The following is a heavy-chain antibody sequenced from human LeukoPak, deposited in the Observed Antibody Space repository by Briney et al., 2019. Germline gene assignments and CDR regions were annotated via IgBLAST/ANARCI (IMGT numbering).Heavy chain of an antibody. J-gene: IGHJ4*02. CDR1: GGSISSYY. Sequence: SETLSLTCTVSGGSISSYYWNWIRQPPGKGLEWIGYIYYSGSTNYNPSLRSRVTISVDTSKNQFSLTLSSVTAADTAVYYCARAGRTDGYKSYFDYWGQGTLVTVSS. D-gene: IGHD5-24*01. V-gene: IGHV4-59*01. CDR3: ARAGRTDGYKSYFDY. CDR2: IYYSGST.